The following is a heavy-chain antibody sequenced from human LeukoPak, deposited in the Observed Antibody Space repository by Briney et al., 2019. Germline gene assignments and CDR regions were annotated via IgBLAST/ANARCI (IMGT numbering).Heavy chain of an antibody. J-gene: IGHJ4*02. CDR3: ARSNTGASGFDY. D-gene: IGHD5-18*01. V-gene: IGHV1-8*01. CDR1: GYTFTRDD. CDR2: MNPNSGNS. Sequence: ASVKVSCKASGYTFTRDDINWVRRATGHGLEWMGWMNPNSGNSGSAQRFQGRVTMTRNTSISTAYLELSSLISGATAVYFCARSNTGASGFDYWGQGTLVTVSS.